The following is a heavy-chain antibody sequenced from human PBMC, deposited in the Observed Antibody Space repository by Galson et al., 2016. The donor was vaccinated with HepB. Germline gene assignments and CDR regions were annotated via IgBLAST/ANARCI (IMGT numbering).Heavy chain of an antibody. CDR3: ARRHRGAYYDMLTGYYRGAFDI. J-gene: IGHJ3*02. Sequence: SVTVSCKASGYSFITYAMHWVRQAPGQRLEWMGWINAGNGNTKYSQKFQGRVTITRDTSATTAYLELSSLRSEDTAVYYCARRHRGAYYDMLTGYYRGAFDIWGQGTMVTVSS. CDR2: INAGNGNT. CDR1: GYSFITYA. V-gene: IGHV1-3*01. D-gene: IGHD3-9*01.